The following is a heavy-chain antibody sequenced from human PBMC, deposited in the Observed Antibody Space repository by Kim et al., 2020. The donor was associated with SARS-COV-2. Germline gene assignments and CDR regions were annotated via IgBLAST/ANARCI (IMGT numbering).Heavy chain of an antibody. CDR3: ARDRRLWFGELGWFDS. CDR2: IYYSGST. J-gene: IGHJ5*01. Sequence: SETLSLTCTVSGGSISSYYWSWIRQPPGKGLEWIGYIYYSGSTNYNPSLKSRVTISVDTSKNQFSLKLSSVTAADTAVYYWARDRRLWFGELGWFDSWGQGTLVTVSS. V-gene: IGHV4-59*01. D-gene: IGHD3-10*01. CDR1: GGSISSYY.